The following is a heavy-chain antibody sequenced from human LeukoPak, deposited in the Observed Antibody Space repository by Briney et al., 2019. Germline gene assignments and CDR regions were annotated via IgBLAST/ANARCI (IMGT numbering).Heavy chain of an antibody. D-gene: IGHD5-24*01. CDR1: GGSISSYY. CDR3: ARGVEMATISAFDI. V-gene: IGHV4-59*01. J-gene: IGHJ3*02. CDR2: IYYSGST. Sequence: PLETLSLTCTVSGGSISSYYWSWIRQPPGKGLEWIGYIYYSGSTNYNPSLKSRVTISVDTSKNQFSLKLSSVTAADTAVYYCARGVEMATISAFDIWGQGTMVTVSS.